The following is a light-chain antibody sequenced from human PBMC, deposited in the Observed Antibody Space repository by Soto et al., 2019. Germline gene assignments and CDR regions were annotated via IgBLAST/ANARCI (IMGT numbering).Light chain of an antibody. CDR2: RNN. CDR3: AAWDGDLHGQGV. V-gene: IGLV1-47*01. J-gene: IGLJ3*02. Sequence: QSVLTQPPSASGTPGQRVTISCSGSSSNIGNNFVYWYEQVPGTAPKLLIYRNNQRPSGVPERFSGSKSGTSASLAISGLRAEDEATYYCAAWDGDLHGQGVFGGGTKLTVL. CDR1: SSNIGNNF.